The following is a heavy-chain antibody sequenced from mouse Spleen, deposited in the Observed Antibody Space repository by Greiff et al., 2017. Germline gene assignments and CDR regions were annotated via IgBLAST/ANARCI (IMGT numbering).Heavy chain of an antibody. CDR2: INYDGSST. CDR3: ARVGDRTGAWFAY. CDR1: GFTFSDYY. J-gene: IGHJ3*01. V-gene: IGHV5-16*01. D-gene: IGHD2-14*01. Sequence: EVKLMESEGGLVQPGSSMKLSCTASGFTFSDYYMAWVRQVPEKGLEWVANINYDGSSTYYLDSLKSRFIISRDNAKNILYLQMSSLKSEDTATYYCARVGDRTGAWFAYWGQGTLVTVSA.